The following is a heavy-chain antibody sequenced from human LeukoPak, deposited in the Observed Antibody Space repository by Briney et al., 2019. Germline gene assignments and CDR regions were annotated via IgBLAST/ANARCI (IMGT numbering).Heavy chain of an antibody. CDR1: GGSISSSSYY. CDR3: MRLNTYGLYLDY. Sequence: SETLSLTCTVSGGSISSSSYYWGWIRQPPGKGLEWIVSMSFNGNIFYNPSLQSRVTISPDTSKNHFSLNLRSVTAADTAIYYCMRLNTYGLYLDYWGQGRLVTVSS. D-gene: IGHD3-10*01. J-gene: IGHJ4*02. V-gene: IGHV4-39*07. CDR2: MSFNGNI.